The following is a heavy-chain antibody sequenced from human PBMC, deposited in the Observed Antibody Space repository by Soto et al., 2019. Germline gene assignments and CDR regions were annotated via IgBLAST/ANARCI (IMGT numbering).Heavy chain of an antibody. CDR2: ISGSGDRS. V-gene: IGHV3-23*01. CDR3: AKQSPFSNIWYGVDY. Sequence: EVQLLESGGGLVQPGGSLRVSCAASGFTFSSYGMNWVRQATGKGLEWVSGISGSGDRSYYADAVKGRFTISRDNSKNTLYLQMNSLRAEDTAVYYCAKQSPFSNIWYGVDYWGQGTLVTVSS. J-gene: IGHJ4*02. D-gene: IGHD6-13*01. CDR1: GFTFSSYG.